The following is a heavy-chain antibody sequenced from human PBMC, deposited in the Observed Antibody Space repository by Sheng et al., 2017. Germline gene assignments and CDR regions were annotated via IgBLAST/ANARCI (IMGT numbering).Heavy chain of an antibody. CDR1: GFTFSSYG. V-gene: IGHV3-30*18. J-gene: IGHJ3*02. CDR2: ISYDGSNK. Sequence: QVQLVESGGGVVQPGRSLRLSCAASGFTFSSYGMHWVRQAPGKGLEWVAVISYDGSNKYYADSVKGRFTISRDNSKNTLYLQMNSLRAEDTAVYYCAKDRGSFGGTAMGLDIWGQGTMVTVSS. CDR3: AKDRGSFGGTAMGLDI. D-gene: IGHD5-18*01.